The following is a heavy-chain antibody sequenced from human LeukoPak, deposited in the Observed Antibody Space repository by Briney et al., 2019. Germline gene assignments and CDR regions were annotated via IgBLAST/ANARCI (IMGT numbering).Heavy chain of an antibody. D-gene: IGHD3-10*01. CDR1: VYTFTGYY. V-gene: IGHV1-2*02. Sequence: ASVKVSCEASVYTFTGYYMHWVRQAPGQGLEGMGWINPNSGGTNYAQKFQGRVTMTRDPSISTAYMELSRLRSDDTAVYYCASTPYGSGSYRVYWGQGTLVTVSS. CDR3: ASTPYGSGSYRVY. J-gene: IGHJ4*02. CDR2: INPNSGGT.